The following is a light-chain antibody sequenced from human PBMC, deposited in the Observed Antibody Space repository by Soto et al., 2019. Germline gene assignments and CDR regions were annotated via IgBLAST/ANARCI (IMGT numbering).Light chain of an antibody. CDR1: LSVSSN. CDR2: GTS. Sequence: EIVMTQSPATLSVSPGERATLSCRASLSVSSNLAWYQQKPGQAPRLLMYGTSTRATGIPPRFSGSGSGTDLALKNSSLQSEEHAVNYSPHYGNGTKVDFGGGTKVDIK. CDR3: PHYGNGTKVD. J-gene: IGKJ4*01. V-gene: IGKV3-15*01.